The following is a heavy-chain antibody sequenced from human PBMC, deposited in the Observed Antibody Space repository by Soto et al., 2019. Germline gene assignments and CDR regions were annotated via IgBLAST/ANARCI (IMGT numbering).Heavy chain of an antibody. D-gene: IGHD3-3*01. J-gene: IGHJ4*02. V-gene: IGHV3-30*18. CDR1: GFTFSSYG. Sequence: GGSLRLSCAASGFTFSSYGMHWVRQAPGKGLEWVAVISYDGRNKYYADSVKGRFTISRDNSKNTLYLQMNSLRAEDTAVYYCAKRRPEWLLPGPLDYWGQGTLVTVSS. CDR3: AKRRPEWLLPGPLDY. CDR2: ISYDGRNK.